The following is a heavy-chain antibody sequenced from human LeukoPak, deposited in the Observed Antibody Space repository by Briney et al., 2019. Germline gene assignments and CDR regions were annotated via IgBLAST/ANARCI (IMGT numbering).Heavy chain of an antibody. J-gene: IGHJ4*02. CDR1: GYTFTSYY. CDR2: INPSGGST. D-gene: IGHD3-3*01. CDR3: ARGGGTVFGVVND. Sequence: ASVKVSCKASGYTFTSYYMHWVRQAPGQGLEWMGIINPSGGSTSYAQKFQGRVTMTRDTSTSTVYMELSSLRSDDTAIYYCARGGGTVFGVVNDWGQGTLVTVSS. V-gene: IGHV1-46*01.